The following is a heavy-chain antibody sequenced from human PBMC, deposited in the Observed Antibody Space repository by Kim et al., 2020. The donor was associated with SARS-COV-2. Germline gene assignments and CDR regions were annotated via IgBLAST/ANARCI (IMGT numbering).Heavy chain of an antibody. CDR2: ISGSGGST. J-gene: IGHJ5*02. CDR1: GFTFSSYA. V-gene: IGHV3-23*01. CDR3: AKEQRITIFGVVTWGPLLP. D-gene: IGHD3-3*01. Sequence: GGSLRLSCAASGFTFSSYAMSWVRQAPGKGLEWVSAISGSGGSTYYADSVKGRFTISRDNSKNTLYLQMNSLRAEDTAVYYCAKEQRITIFGVVTWGPLLPWGQGTLVTVSS.